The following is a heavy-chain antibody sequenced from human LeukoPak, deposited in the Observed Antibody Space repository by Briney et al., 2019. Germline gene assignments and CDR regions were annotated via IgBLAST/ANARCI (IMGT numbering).Heavy chain of an antibody. J-gene: IGHJ4*02. CDR1: GFTFSSYA. D-gene: IGHD3-22*01. V-gene: IGHV3-23*01. CDR2: ISGSGGST. CDR3: AKDVGGVQDYYYDSSGYG. Sequence: GGSLRLSCAASGFTFSSYAMSWVRQAPGKGLEWVSAISGSGGSTYYSDSVKGRFTISRDNSKNTLYLQMNSLRAEDTAVYYCAKDVGGVQDYYYDSSGYGWGQGTLVAVSS.